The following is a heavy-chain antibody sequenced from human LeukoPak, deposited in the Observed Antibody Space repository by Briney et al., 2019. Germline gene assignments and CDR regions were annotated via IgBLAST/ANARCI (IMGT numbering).Heavy chain of an antibody. V-gene: IGHV3-23*01. J-gene: IGHJ4*02. Sequence: GGSLRLSCAASGLIFSDYDMTWVRQAPGKGLEWVSLISYNGDDTFYADSVKGRFTISRDNSKNTLYLHIDSLRVDDTAMYFCAKPHGAAYWGQGTLVTVSS. CDR1: GLIFSDYD. CDR2: ISYNGDDT. D-gene: IGHD3-10*01. CDR3: AKPHGAAY.